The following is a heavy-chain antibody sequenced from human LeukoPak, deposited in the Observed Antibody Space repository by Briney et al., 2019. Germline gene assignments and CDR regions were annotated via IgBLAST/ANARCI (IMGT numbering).Heavy chain of an antibody. J-gene: IGHJ5*02. D-gene: IGHD6-19*01. V-gene: IGHV1-2*06. Sequence: GASVKVSCKASGYTFTGYYMHWVRQAPGQGLEWMGRINPNSGGTNYAQKFQGRVTMTRDTSISTAYMELSRLRSDDTAVYYCARVGAVAGPGGWFDPWGQGTLVTVSS. CDR1: GYTFTGYY. CDR2: INPNSGGT. CDR3: ARVGAVAGPGGWFDP.